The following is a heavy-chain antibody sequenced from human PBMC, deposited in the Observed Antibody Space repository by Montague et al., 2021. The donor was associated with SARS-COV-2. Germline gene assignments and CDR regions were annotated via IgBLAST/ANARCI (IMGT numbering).Heavy chain of an antibody. CDR2: IYYSGST. CDR1: GGSISSSSYY. Sequence: SETLSLTCTVSGGSISSSSYYWGWIRQPPGKGLEWIGSIYYSGSTYYNPSLKSRVTISVDTPKNQFSLKLSSVTAADTAVYYCARDQGYNWNYYYYYGMDVWGQGTTVTVSS. J-gene: IGHJ6*02. D-gene: IGHD1-20*01. V-gene: IGHV4-39*07. CDR3: ARDQGYNWNYYYYYGMDV.